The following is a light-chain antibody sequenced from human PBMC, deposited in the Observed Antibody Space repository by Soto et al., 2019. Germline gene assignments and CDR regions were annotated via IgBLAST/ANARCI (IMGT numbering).Light chain of an antibody. V-gene: IGKV3-15*01. Sequence: ILMTQSXATLSVSPGERATLSCRASQSVSNNLAWYQQKPGQAPRLLIYDASTRATGIPARFSGSGSGTEFTLTISGLQSEDFAVYYCQQYNNWPPWTFGQGTKVEIK. CDR3: QQYNNWPPWT. CDR1: QSVSNN. CDR2: DAS. J-gene: IGKJ1*01.